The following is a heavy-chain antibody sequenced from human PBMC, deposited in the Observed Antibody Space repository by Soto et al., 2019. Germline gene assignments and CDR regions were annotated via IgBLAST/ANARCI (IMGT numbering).Heavy chain of an antibody. Sequence: GARATVSTRASGYRFSNHDISCVQPATGQGLEWMGWMNPNSGNGGYAQKLQGRVTMTTDTSMSTAYMELRSLRSDDTAVYYCASRGGSCFYRCGRQSLVTISS. CDR3: ASRGGSCFYR. CDR1: GYRFSNHD. D-gene: IGHD2-15*01. V-gene: IGHV1-8*01. J-gene: IGHJ5*02. CDR2: MNPNSGNG.